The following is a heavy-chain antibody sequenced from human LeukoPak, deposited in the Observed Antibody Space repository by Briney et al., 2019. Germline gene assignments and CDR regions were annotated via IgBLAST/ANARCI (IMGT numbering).Heavy chain of an antibody. CDR1: GFTFSSYA. Sequence: GGSLRLSCAASGFTFSSYAMSWVRQAPGKGLEWVSAISGSGGSTYYADSVKGRFTISRDNSKSTLYLQMNSLRAEDTAVYYCAKGYYGSGSYYNPRLNYFDYWGQGTLVTVSS. J-gene: IGHJ4*02. CDR3: AKGYYGSGSYYNPRLNYFDY. CDR2: ISGSGGST. V-gene: IGHV3-23*01. D-gene: IGHD3-10*01.